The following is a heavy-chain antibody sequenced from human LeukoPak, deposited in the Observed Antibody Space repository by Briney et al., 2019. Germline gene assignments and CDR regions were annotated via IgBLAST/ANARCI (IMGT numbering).Heavy chain of an antibody. CDR3: ARQSIYYDYVWGTPWYFDY. D-gene: IGHD3-16*01. J-gene: IGHJ4*02. Sequence: PSETLSLTCTVSGGSISSYYWSWIRQPPGKGLEWIGYIYYSGSTNYNPSLKSRVTISVDTSKNQFSLKLSSVTAADTAVYYCARQSIYYDYVWGTPWYFDYWGQGTLVTVSS. CDR2: IYYSGST. V-gene: IGHV4-59*08. CDR1: GGSISSYY.